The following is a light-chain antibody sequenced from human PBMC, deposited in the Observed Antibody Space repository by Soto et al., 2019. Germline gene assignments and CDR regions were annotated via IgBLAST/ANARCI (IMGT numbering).Light chain of an antibody. CDR1: QNIVSNY. V-gene: IGKV3-20*01. CDR2: GAS. J-gene: IGKJ1*01. CDR3: QQYGASLWT. Sequence: IVLTQSPGTLSLSPGDTATLSCRASQNIVSNYLAWYHQRPGQAPRPLMFGASRRATGIPDRFGGSGSGTDFTLSIDRLEPEDSGVYYCQQYGASLWTFGQGTKVEIK.